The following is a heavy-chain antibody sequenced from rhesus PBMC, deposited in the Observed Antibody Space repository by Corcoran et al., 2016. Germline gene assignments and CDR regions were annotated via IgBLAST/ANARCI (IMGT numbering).Heavy chain of an antibody. Sequence: QVQLQESGPGLVKPSETLSLTCGVSGYSISSGYYWGWIRQSPGRGLEYIGYFSGREGSPYTNPSLKSRVTISKNPSTNQFSLKLSSVTAADTAVYYCAQGLGSYHTLDVWGRGVLVTVSS. V-gene: IGHV4-99*01. CDR1: GYSISSGYY. J-gene: IGHJ5-2*02. CDR3: AQGLGSYHTLDV. CDR2: FSGREGSP. D-gene: IGHD3-3*01.